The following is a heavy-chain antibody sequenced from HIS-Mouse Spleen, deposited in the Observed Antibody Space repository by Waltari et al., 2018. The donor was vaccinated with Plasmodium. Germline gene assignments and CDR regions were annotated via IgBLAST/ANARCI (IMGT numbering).Heavy chain of an antibody. V-gene: IGHV1-2*02. CDR1: GSTFTGYY. J-gene: IGHJ1*01. Sequence: QVQLVQSGAEVKKPGASVKVSCKASGSTFTGYYMHWVRQAPGHGLEWMGWINPNSGGTNYAQKFQGRVTMTRDTSISTAYMELSRLRSDDTAVYYCARVLGYKAAAGTFVEYFQHWGQGTLVTVSS. D-gene: IGHD6-13*01. CDR3: ARVLGYKAAAGTFVEYFQH. CDR2: INPNSGGT.